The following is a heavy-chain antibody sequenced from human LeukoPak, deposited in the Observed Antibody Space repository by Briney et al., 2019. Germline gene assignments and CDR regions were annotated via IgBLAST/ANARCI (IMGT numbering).Heavy chain of an antibody. CDR2: IDYSGST. CDR3: AKIGGYMVRGVENWFDP. J-gene: IGHJ5*02. D-gene: IGHD3-10*01. Sequence: SETLSLTCTVSGGSISSNNYYWRWIRQPPGKGREWFGSIDYSGSTNYNPSLKSRVSISVDTSKNQFSLKVTSVTAADTAVYYCAKIGGYMVRGVENWFDPWGQGTLVTVSS. V-gene: IGHV4-39*01. CDR1: GGSISSNNYY.